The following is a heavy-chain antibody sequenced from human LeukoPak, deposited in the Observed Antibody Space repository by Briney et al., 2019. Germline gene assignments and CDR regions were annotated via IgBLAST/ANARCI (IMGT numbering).Heavy chain of an antibody. J-gene: IGHJ5*02. D-gene: IGHD3-10*01. V-gene: IGHV4-4*08. CDR1: GGSISSYY. Sequence: SETLSLTCTVSGGSISSYYWSWIRQPPGKGLEWIGYIYTSGSTYYNPSLKSRVTISVDTSKNQFSLKLSSVTAADTAVYYCARRVVYGSGTVRGFDPWGQGTLVTVSS. CDR2: IYTSGST. CDR3: ARRVVYGSGTVRGFDP.